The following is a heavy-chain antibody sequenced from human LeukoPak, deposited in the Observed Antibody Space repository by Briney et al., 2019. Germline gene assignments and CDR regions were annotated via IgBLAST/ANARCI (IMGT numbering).Heavy chain of an antibody. J-gene: IGHJ2*01. V-gene: IGHV4-39*07. CDR3: ARGRHIVVVTAMRYWYFDL. Sequence: SETLSLTRTVSGGSISSSSYYWGWIRQPPGKGLEWIGSIYYSGSTYYNPSLKSRVTISVDTSKNQFSLKLSSVTAADTAVYYCARGRHIVVVTAMRYWYFDLWGRGTLVTVSS. CDR1: GGSISSSSYY. CDR2: IYYSGST. D-gene: IGHD2-21*02.